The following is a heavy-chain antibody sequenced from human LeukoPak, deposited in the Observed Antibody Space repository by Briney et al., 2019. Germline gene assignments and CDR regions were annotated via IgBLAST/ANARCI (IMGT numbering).Heavy chain of an antibody. CDR2: IRSKANSYAT. CDR3: TRPGTVAGTKDY. CDR1: GFTLSGSA. D-gene: IGHD6-19*01. J-gene: IGHJ4*02. Sequence: PGGSLRLSCAASGFTLSGSAMHWVRQASGKGLEWVGRIRSKANSYATAYAASVKGRFTISRDDSKNTAYLQMNSLRTEDTAVYYCTRPGTVAGTKDYWGQGTLVTVSS. V-gene: IGHV3-73*01.